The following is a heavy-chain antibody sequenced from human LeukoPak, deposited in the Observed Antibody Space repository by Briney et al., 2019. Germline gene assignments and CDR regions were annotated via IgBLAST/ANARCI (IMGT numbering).Heavy chain of an antibody. V-gene: IGHV3-7*01. D-gene: IGHD6-25*01. CDR3: AAARMDY. Sequence: PGGSLRLSCAASGLIFSNYWVTWGRQAPGKGLEWVANIKQDGSEKYYVDSVKGRFTISRDNAKKSVYLQMNSLRAEDTAVYYCAAARMDYWGQGTLVTVSS. CDR2: IKQDGSEK. J-gene: IGHJ4*02. CDR1: GLIFSNYW.